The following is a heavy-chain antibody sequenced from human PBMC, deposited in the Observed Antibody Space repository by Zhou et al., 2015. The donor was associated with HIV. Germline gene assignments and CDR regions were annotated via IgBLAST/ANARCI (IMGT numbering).Heavy chain of an antibody. CDR3: AKDEYMTINWFDP. CDR2: IRYNGDSK. D-gene: IGHD3-9*01. Sequence: QVQLVESGGGVVQPGRSLRLSCAASGFTFSSYGMHWVRQAPGKGLEWVAFIRYNGDSKYYADSVKGRFTISRDNSKNTLYLQMNSLRAEETAVYYCAKDEYMTINWFDPWGQGTLVTVSS. V-gene: IGHV3-30*02. J-gene: IGHJ5*02. CDR1: GFTFSSYG.